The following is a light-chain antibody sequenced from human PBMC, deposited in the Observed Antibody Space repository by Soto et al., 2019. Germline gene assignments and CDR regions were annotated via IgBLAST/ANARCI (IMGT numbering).Light chain of an antibody. J-gene: IGKJ5*01. V-gene: IGKV3-11*01. CDR1: QSVSTY. CDR2: NAS. CDR3: QQRSNWPIT. Sequence: EIVLTQSPATLSLSPGESATLSCRASQSVSTYLAWYQQKPGQAPRLLIFNASKRATAIPARFSGSGSGTDFILTIGSLAPEDFALYYCQQRSNWPITFGQGTRLELK.